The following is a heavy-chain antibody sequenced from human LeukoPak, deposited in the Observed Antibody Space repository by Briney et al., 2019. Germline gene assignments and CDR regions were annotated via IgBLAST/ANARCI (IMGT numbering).Heavy chain of an antibody. J-gene: IGHJ4*02. CDR3: ARPYCSGGSCYFDY. CDR1: GVSFSGYY. D-gene: IGHD2-15*01. CDR2: INHSGST. V-gene: IGHV4-34*01. Sequence: PSETLSLTCAVYGVSFSGYYWSWIRQPPGKGLEWIGEINHSGSTNYNPSLKSRVTISVDTSKNQFSLKLSSVTAADTAVYYCARPYCSGGSCYFDYWGQGTLVTVSS.